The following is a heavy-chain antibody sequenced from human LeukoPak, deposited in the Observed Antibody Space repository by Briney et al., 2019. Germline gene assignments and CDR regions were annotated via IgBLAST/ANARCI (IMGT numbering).Heavy chain of an antibody. Sequence: PGRSLRLSCAASGFTFSSYSMNWVRQAPGKGLEWVSSISSSSSYIYYADSVKGRFTISRDNAKNSLYLQMNSLRAEDTAVYYCARDPKDVVVPAAIKFDPWGQGTLVTVSS. CDR1: GFTFSSYS. J-gene: IGHJ5*02. V-gene: IGHV3-21*01. CDR3: ARDPKDVVVPAAIKFDP. CDR2: ISSSSSYI. D-gene: IGHD2-2*01.